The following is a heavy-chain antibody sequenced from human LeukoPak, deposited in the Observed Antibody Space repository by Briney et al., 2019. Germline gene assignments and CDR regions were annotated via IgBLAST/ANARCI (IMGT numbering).Heavy chain of an antibody. V-gene: IGHV4-38-2*01. Sequence: SETLSLTCAVSGYSISSGYYWGWIRQPPGKGLEWIANIYHTGSTYYNPSLQGRVTISLASSKNQFSRKLSSVTAADTAVYYCARRKGYCSGGNCYPEPLDYWGQGTLVTVSS. CDR3: ARRKGYCSGGNCYPEPLDY. CDR1: GYSISSGYY. CDR2: IYHTGST. J-gene: IGHJ4*02. D-gene: IGHD2-15*01.